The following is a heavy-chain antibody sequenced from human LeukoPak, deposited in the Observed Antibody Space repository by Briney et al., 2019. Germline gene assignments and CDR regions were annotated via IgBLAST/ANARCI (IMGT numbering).Heavy chain of an antibody. CDR3: ARDRYVTTGTTGGFDY. CDR2: ISAYNGNT. Sequence: ASVKVSCKASGYTFTSYGISWVRQAPGQGLEWMGWISAYNGNTNYAQKIQGRVTMTTDTSTSTAYMELRSLRSDDTAVYYCARDRYVTTGTTGGFDYWGQGTLVTVSS. D-gene: IGHD1-1*01. J-gene: IGHJ4*02. CDR1: GYTFTSYG. V-gene: IGHV1-18*01.